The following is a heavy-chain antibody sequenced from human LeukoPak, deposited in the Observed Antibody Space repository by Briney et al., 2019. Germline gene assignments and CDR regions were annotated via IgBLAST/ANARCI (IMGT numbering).Heavy chain of an antibody. Sequence: GGSLRLSCAASGFAFSSYAMSWVRQAPGKGLEWVSAISGSGGSTYYADSVKGRFTISRDNSKNTLYLQMNSLRAEDTAVYYCAKVPSMVRGVIIGYWGQGTLVTVSS. D-gene: IGHD3-10*01. CDR3: AKVPSMVRGVIIGY. J-gene: IGHJ4*02. CDR2: ISGSGGST. V-gene: IGHV3-23*01. CDR1: GFAFSSYA.